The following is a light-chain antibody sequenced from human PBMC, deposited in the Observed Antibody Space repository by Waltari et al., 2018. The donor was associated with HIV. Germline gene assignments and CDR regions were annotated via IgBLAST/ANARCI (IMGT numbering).Light chain of an antibody. CDR3: QSYDSNLSGL. J-gene: IGLJ2*01. CDR1: SSNIGSNT. Sequence: QSVLTQPPSASGTPGQRVTISCSGSSSNIGSNTVNWYQQLPGTAPKLLIYSNNQRPSGVPDRFSGSKSGTSASLAISGLQSEDEADYYCQSYDSNLSGLFGGGTKVTVL. V-gene: IGLV1-44*01. CDR2: SNN.